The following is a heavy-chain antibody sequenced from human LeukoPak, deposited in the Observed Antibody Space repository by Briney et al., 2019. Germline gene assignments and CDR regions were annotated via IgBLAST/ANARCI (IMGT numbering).Heavy chain of an antibody. J-gene: IGHJ1*01. Sequence: SETLSLTCTVSGGSISRYYWSWIRQPPGRGLEWIGYIYYSGSTNYNPSLKSRVTMSVDTSKNQFSLKLSSVTAADTAVYYCARDGAAAGEYFQHWGQGTLVTVSS. D-gene: IGHD6-13*01. CDR3: ARDGAAAGEYFQH. CDR1: GGSISRYY. V-gene: IGHV4-59*01. CDR2: IYYSGST.